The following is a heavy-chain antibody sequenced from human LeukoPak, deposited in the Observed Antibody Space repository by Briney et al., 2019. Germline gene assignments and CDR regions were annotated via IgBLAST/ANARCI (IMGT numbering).Heavy chain of an antibody. Sequence: VASVKVSCKASGYTFTSYGISWVRQAPGQGLEWMGWISTYNGHTNYARKVQGRVTMTTDTSTSTAYMELRSLRSDDTAVYYCAREGGRYCSGGSCYSSIGWYGGLNYWGQGTLVTVSS. J-gene: IGHJ4*02. CDR3: AREGGRYCSGGSCYSSIGWYGGLNY. CDR2: ISTYNGHT. CDR1: GYTFTSYG. D-gene: IGHD2-15*01. V-gene: IGHV1-18*01.